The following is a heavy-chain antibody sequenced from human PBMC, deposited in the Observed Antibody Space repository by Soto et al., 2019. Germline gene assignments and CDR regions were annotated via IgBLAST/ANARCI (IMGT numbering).Heavy chain of an antibody. V-gene: IGHV1-2*02. CDR1: GYTFPGNY. J-gene: IGHJ4*02. CDR3: ARGYCSSSGCSHYFDF. Sequence: ASVKVSCKASGYTFPGNYMHWVRQAPGQGLEWMALINPTSGGTNYAQKCQGRVTMTWDTSISTAYMELSRLRSDDTAIYYCARGYCSSSGCSHYFDFWGQGTLVTVSS. CDR2: INPTSGGT. D-gene: IGHD2-2*01.